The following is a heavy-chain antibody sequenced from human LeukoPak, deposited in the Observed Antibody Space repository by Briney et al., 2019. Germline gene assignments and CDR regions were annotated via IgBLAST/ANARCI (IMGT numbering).Heavy chain of an antibody. J-gene: IGHJ4*02. Sequence: ASVKVSCKASGYTFTGYYMHWVRQAPGQGLEWMGWINSNSGGTNYAQKFQGRVTMTRDTSISTAYMELSRLRSDDTAVYYCARADYSSSWYNPFDYWGQGTLVTVSS. CDR1: GYTFTGYY. V-gene: IGHV1-2*02. CDR2: INSNSGGT. D-gene: IGHD6-13*01. CDR3: ARADYSSSWYNPFDY.